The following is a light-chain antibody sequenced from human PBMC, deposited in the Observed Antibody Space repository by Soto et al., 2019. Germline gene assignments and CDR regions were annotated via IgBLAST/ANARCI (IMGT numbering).Light chain of an antibody. CDR1: QSVSSSY. CDR3: QQYGSSPLT. Sequence: EIVLTQSPGTLSLSPGERATLSCRAGQSVSSSYLAWYQQKPGQAPRLLIYGASSRATGIPDRFSGSGSGTDFTLTISRLEPEDFAVYYCQQYGSSPLTFGGLTKVDIK. J-gene: IGKJ4*01. V-gene: IGKV3-20*01. CDR2: GAS.